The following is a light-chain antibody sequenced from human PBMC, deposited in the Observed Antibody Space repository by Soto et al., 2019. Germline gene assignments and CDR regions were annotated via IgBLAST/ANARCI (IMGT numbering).Light chain of an antibody. CDR1: QSINNW. CDR2: KAS. Sequence: DIQMTQSPSTLSASVGDRVILTCRASQSINNWLAWYQQRPGKAPHLLIYKASNIESGVPPRFSGSGSGTEFTLTISSLQPDDFATYYCQHYNSYPWTFGQGTKVEIK. CDR3: QHYNSYPWT. J-gene: IGKJ1*01. V-gene: IGKV1-5*03.